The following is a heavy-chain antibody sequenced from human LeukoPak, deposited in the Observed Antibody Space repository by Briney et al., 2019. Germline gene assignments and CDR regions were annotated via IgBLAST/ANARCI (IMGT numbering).Heavy chain of an antibody. V-gene: IGHV1-69*05. D-gene: IGHD2-2*01. CDR1: GGTFSSYA. J-gene: IGHJ6*03. Sequence: SVKVSCKASGGTFSSYAISWVRQAPGQGLEWMGGIIPIFGTANCAQKLQGRVTMTTDTSTSTAYMELRSLRSDDTAVYYCAREWVVVVPAATYYYYYYMDVWGKGTTVTVSS. CDR3: AREWVVVVPAATYYYYYYMDV. CDR2: IIPIFGTA.